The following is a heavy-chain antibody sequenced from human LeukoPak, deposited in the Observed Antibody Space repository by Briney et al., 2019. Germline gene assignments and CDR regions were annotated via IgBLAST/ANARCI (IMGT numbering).Heavy chain of an antibody. J-gene: IGHJ4*02. Sequence: ASETLSLTCTVSGGSISSGGYYWSWIRQHPGKGLEWIGSIYYSGSTYYNPSLKSRVTISVDTSKNQFSLKLSSVTAADTAVYYCARTGVDLITIFGWGQGTLVTVSS. CDR3: ARTGVDLITIFG. CDR1: GGSISSGGYY. CDR2: IYYSGST. D-gene: IGHD3-3*01. V-gene: IGHV4-39*01.